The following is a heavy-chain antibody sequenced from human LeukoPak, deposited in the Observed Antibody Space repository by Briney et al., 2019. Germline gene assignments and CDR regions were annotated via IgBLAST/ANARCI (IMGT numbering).Heavy chain of an antibody. V-gene: IGHV3-30*02. Sequence: GGSLRLSCAASGFTFSSYGMHWVRQAPGKGLEWVAFIRYDGSNKYYADSVKGRFTISRDNSKNTLYVQMNSLRAEDTAVYYCAKVFEYYDFWSGVDAFDIWGQGTMVTVSS. CDR2: IRYDGSNK. D-gene: IGHD3-3*01. CDR3: AKVFEYYDFWSGVDAFDI. J-gene: IGHJ3*02. CDR1: GFTFSSYG.